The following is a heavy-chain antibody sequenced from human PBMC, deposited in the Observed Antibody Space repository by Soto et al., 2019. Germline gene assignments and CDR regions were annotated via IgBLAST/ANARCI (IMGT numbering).Heavy chain of an antibody. CDR1: CGSISSSNW. CDR3: ARVKASGVNFDY. Sequence: ETLSLTCAVSCGSISSSNWWSWVRQPPGKGLEWIGEIYHSGSTSYNPSLKSRVTISVDKSKNQFSLKLSSVTAADTAVYYCARVKASGVNFDYWGQGTLVTVSS. D-gene: IGHD3-10*01. CDR2: IYHSGST. J-gene: IGHJ4*02. V-gene: IGHV4-4*02.